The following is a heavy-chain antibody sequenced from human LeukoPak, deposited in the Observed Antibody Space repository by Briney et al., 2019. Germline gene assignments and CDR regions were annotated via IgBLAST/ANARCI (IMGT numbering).Heavy chain of an antibody. CDR3: ARDCSSTSTFYYYYYMDV. J-gene: IGHJ6*03. D-gene: IGHD2-2*01. CDR2: IYYSGST. V-gene: IGHV4-59*12. Sequence: SETLSLTCTVSGGSISSYYWSWIRQPPGKGLEWIGYIYYSGSTNYNPSLKSRVTISVDTSKNQFSLKLSSVTAADTAVYYCARDCSSTSTFYYYYYMDVWGKGTTVTVSS. CDR1: GGSISSYY.